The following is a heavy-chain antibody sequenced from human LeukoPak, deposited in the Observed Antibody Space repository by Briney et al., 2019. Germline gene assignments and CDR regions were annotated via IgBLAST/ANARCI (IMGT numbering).Heavy chain of an antibody. Sequence: ASVKVSCKASGYTFSTCDINWVRQATGQGLEWMGWMNPKSGNTGFADKFQGRVTMTRDTSISTAYMELSSLTSEDTAVYYCARVLGSISHWGRGTLVTVSS. CDR2: MNPKSGNT. D-gene: IGHD4/OR15-4a*01. J-gene: IGHJ4*02. CDR1: GYTFSTCD. V-gene: IGHV1-8*01. CDR3: ARVLGSISH.